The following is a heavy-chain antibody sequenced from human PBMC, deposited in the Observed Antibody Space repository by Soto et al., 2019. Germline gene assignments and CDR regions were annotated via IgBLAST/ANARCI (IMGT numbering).Heavy chain of an antibody. J-gene: IGHJ4*02. CDR2: INRSGST. V-gene: IGHV4-34*01. Sequence: PSDTLSLTCAVCGGSFSGYYWSWIRQPPGKGLEWIGEINRSGSTNYNPSLKSRVTISVDTSKNQFSLKLSSVTAADTAVYYCARGDGDKTFDYWGQGTLVTVSS. CDR3: ARGDGDKTFDY. D-gene: IGHD4-17*01. CDR1: GGSFSGYY.